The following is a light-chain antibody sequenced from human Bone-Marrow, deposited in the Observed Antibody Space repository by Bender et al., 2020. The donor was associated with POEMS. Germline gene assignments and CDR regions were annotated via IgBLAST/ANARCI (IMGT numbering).Light chain of an antibody. Sequence: SYEVTQPPSVSVSPGQTASITCSGDDLGDKYVAWYRQKPGQSHVLVIYQDTKRPSGIPERFSGSNSGNTATLTISGTQAMDEADYYCQAWDTYSVIFGGGTKLTVL. CDR2: QDT. CDR3: QAWDTYSVI. J-gene: IGLJ2*01. V-gene: IGLV3-1*01. CDR1: DLGDKY.